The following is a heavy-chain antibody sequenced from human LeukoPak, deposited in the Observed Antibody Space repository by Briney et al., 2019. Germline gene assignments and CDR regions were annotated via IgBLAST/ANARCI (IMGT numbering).Heavy chain of an antibody. CDR3: ARLSGSGSYLYYFDY. D-gene: IGHD3-10*01. CDR2: IYYSGST. CDR1: GGSISSSSYY. Sequence: SETLSLTCTVSGGSISSSSYYWGWIRQPPGKGPEWIGSIYYSGSTYYNPSLKSRVTISVDTSKNQFSLKLSSVTAADTAVYYCARLSGSGSYLYYFDYWGQGTLVTVSS. J-gene: IGHJ4*02. V-gene: IGHV4-39*01.